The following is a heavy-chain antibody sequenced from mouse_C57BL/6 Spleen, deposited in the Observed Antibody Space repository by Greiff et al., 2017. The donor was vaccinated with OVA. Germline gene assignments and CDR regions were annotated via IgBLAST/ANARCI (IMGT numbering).Heavy chain of an antibody. V-gene: IGHV5-4*03. Sequence: EVQGVESGGGLVKPGGSLKLSCAASGFTFSSYAMSWVRQTPEKRLEWVATISDGGSYTYYPDNVKGRFTISRDNAKNNLYLQMSHLKSEDTAMYYCARRNWYFDYWGQGTTLTVSS. J-gene: IGHJ2*01. CDR2: ISDGGSYT. CDR1: GFTFSSYA. CDR3: ARRNWYFDY. D-gene: IGHD4-1*01.